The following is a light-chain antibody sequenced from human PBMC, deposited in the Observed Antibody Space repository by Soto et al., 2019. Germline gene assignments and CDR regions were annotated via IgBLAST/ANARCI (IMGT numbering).Light chain of an antibody. CDR3: QHRWNWAYG. J-gene: IGKJ2*03. CDR1: QSVSVN. Sequence: EIVMTQSPGTLSVSPGERATLSCRASQSVSVNLAWYQQKPGQAPRLLIYGVSTRATGIPARFSGSESGTEFTLTISTLESEDFAVYYCQHRWNWAYGFGQGTKLEI. V-gene: IGKV3-15*01. CDR2: GVS.